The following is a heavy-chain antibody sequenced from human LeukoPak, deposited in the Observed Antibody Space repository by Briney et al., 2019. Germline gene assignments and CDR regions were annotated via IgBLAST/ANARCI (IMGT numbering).Heavy chain of an antibody. D-gene: IGHD4-17*01. CDR3: ARDKWTTVTTH. CDR1: GFTFSSYS. V-gene: IGHV3-21*01. CDR2: ISSSSSYI. J-gene: IGHJ4*02. Sequence: GGSLRLSCAASGFTFSSYSMNWVCQAPGKGLEWVSSISSSSSYIYYADSVKGRFTISRDNAKNSLYLQMNSLRAEDTAVYYCARDKWTTVTTHWGQGTLVTVSS.